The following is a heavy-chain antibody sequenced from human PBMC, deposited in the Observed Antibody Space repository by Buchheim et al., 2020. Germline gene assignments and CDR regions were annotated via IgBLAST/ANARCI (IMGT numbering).Heavy chain of an antibody. V-gene: IGHV3-23*01. CDR3: AKGVGATSSYGKDV. CDR2: ISGSGNST. D-gene: IGHD1-26*01. CDR1: RFTFSSYA. Sequence: EVQLLESGGGLVQPGGSLRLSCAASRFTFSSYAMTWVRQAPGKGLEWVSTISGSGNSTYYTDSVKGRFTISRDNSKNTLYLQMNSLRAEDTAVYYCAKGVGATSSYGKDVWGQGTT. J-gene: IGHJ6*02.